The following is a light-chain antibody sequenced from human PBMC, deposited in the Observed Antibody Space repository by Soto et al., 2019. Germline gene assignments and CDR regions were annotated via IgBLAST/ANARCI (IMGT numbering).Light chain of an antibody. CDR1: QTISGY. V-gene: IGKV1-39*01. Sequence: QMPQSPSPLPASVVDRLTVTCRASQTISGYLNWYKQKHGKAPDXXIYAASYLGNGVPSRFSGSGSGTYFTLTIGSLKPEDLETYYCQQSYTTPLTFGGGTKVDIK. CDR2: AAS. CDR3: QQSYTTPLT. J-gene: IGKJ4*01.